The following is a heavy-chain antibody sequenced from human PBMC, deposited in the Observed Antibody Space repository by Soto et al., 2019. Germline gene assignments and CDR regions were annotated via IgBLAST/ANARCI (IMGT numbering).Heavy chain of an antibody. D-gene: IGHD4-17*01. CDR2: FYYSGST. CDR3: ARDSSMTTVVRDAFDI. Sequence: SETLSLTCSVSGDSMSSYYWSWVRQPPGKGLEWIGHFYYSGSTKYKPSFKSRVTMSVDTSKNQFSLKLSSVTAADTAVYYCARDSSMTTVVRDAFDIWGQGTMVTVSS. J-gene: IGHJ3*02. V-gene: IGHV4-59*01. CDR1: GDSMSSYY.